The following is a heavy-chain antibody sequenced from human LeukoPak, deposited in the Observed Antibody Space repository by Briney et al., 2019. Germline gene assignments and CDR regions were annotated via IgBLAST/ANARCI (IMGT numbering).Heavy chain of an antibody. D-gene: IGHD2-2*01. Sequence: ASVKVSCKTSGYTFTNSYMHWVRQAPGQGLEWMGIINPNGGSTSYAQKLQGRVTMTTDTSTSTAYMELRSLRSEDTAVYYCARARGGGCSGTSCYRHYSYYMDVWGKGTTVTISS. J-gene: IGHJ6*03. CDR3: ARARGGGCSGTSCYRHYSYYMDV. CDR1: GYTFTNSY. V-gene: IGHV1-46*01. CDR2: INPNGGST.